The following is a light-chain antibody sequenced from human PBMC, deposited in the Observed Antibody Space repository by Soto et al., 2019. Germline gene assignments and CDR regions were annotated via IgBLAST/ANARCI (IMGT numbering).Light chain of an antibody. Sequence: DIQMTQSPSTLSASVGDRVTITCRASQSINSLLAWLQQKPGKAPEILIYKASSLESGVPSRFSGSGSGTEFTLTISSLQPDDSATYYCLQYYDYRTFGQGTKVDIK. CDR1: QSINSL. V-gene: IGKV1-5*03. CDR3: LQYYDYRT. J-gene: IGKJ1*01. CDR2: KAS.